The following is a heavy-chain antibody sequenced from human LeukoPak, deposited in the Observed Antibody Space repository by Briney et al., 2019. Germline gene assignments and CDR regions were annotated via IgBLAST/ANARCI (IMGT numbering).Heavy chain of an antibody. J-gene: IGHJ5*02. CDR1: GYTFTDYY. CDR3: AREGTAMNYGGTFDP. D-gene: IGHD4-23*01. Sequence: GASVKVSCKASGYTFTDYYIHWVRQAPGQGLECMGWINPNSGGTNYAQKFQGRVTMTRDTSIRTAYMELSSLRSEDTAVYDCAREGTAMNYGGTFDPWGQGTLVTVSS. CDR2: INPNSGGT. V-gene: IGHV1-2*02.